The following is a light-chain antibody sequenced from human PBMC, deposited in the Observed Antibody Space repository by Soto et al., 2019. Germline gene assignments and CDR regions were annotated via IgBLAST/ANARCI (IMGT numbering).Light chain of an antibody. J-gene: IGLJ2*01. V-gene: IGLV2-23*01. CDR1: SSDVGSYNL. CDR2: EGS. CDR3: CSYAGSSPL. Sequence: QSALTQPASVSGSPGQSITISCTGTSSDVGSYNLVSWYQQHPGKAPKLMIYEGSKRPSGVSNHFSGSKSGNTASLTISGLQAEDEADYYCCSYAGSSPLFGGGTKLTVL.